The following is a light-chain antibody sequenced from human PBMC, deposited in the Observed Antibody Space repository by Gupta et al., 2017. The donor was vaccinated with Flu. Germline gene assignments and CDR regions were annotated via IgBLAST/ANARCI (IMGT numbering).Light chain of an antibody. V-gene: IGLV3-19*01. J-gene: IGLJ3*02. CDR1: TLRRYF. Sequence: SSELAQVPAVSVALGQTVRLTCQGDTLRRYFASWYQQKPGQAPIVVMYGKNKRPSGITDRFSGSSSGNTASLTITGTQAEDEAVYYCCSRDSGGNHLVFGGGTQLTVL. CDR3: CSRDSGGNHLV. CDR2: GKN.